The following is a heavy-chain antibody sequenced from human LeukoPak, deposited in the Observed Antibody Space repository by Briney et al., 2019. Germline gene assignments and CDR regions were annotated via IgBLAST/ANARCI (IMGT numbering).Heavy chain of an antibody. CDR3: ARRYGGNEDY. CDR1: GFTFSSYS. CDR2: ISSSSSYI. D-gene: IGHD4-23*01. V-gene: IGHV3-21*01. Sequence: GGSLRLSCAASGFTFSSYSMNWVRQAPGKGLEWVSSISSSSSYIYYADSVKGRFTISRDNAMNSLYLQMNSLSAEDTAVYYCARRYGGNEDYWGQGTLVTVSS. J-gene: IGHJ4*02.